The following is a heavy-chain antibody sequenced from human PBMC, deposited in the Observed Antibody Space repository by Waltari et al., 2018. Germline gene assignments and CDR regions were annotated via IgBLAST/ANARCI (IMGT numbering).Heavy chain of an antibody. J-gene: IGHJ4*02. CDR2: ISGSGGST. CDR1: GITLSNYA. Sequence: EVQLLESGGGLVQPGGSLRLSCAASGITLSNYAMSWVGQAPGKGLEWVSGISGSGGSTYYADSVKGRFTISRDNSKSTLYLQMDSLRAEDTAVYYCAKLRGEVAAGTWYFDYWGQGTLVTVSS. CDR3: AKLRGEVAAGTWYFDY. V-gene: IGHV3-23*01. D-gene: IGHD6-13*01.